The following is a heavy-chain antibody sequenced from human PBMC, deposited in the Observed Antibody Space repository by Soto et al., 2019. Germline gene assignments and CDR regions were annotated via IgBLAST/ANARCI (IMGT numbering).Heavy chain of an antibody. J-gene: IGHJ6*02. CDR1: GGTFSSYA. V-gene: IGHV1-69*13. CDR2: IIPIFGTA. D-gene: IGHD2-21*02. Sequence: SVKVSCKASGGTFSSYAISWVRQAPGQGLEWMGGIIPIFGTANYAQKFQGRVTITADESTSTAYMELSSLRSEDTAVCYCARDSPYCGGDCYHYGMDVWGQGTTVTVSS. CDR3: ARDSPYCGGDCYHYGMDV.